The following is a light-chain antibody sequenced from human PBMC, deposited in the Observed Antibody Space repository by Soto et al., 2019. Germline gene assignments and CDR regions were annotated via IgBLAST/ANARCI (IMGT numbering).Light chain of an antibody. Sequence: EIVLTQSPATLSLSAGERATLSCRASQSIGTYLAWYQQKPDQAPRLLFSAASNRATGIPARFSGSGSGTDFTLSISSLEPEDFAVYYCQQRHTWPLTFGGGTKVEIK. CDR3: QQRHTWPLT. CDR2: AAS. J-gene: IGKJ4*02. CDR1: QSIGTY. V-gene: IGKV3-11*01.